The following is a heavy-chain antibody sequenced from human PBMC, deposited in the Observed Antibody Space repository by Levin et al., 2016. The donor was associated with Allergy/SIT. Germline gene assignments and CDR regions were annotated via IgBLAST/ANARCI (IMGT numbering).Heavy chain of an antibody. V-gene: IGHV3-33*01. CDR1: GFTFSSYG. Sequence: GGSLRLSCAASGFTFSSYGMHWVRQAPGKGLEWVAVIWYDGSNKYYADSVKGRFTISRDNSKNTLYLQMNSLRAEDTAVYYCATLQTYYGGNGPVFDYWGQGTLVTVSS. CDR3: ATLQTYYGGNGPVFDY. D-gene: IGHD4-23*01. J-gene: IGHJ4*02. CDR2: IWYDGSNK.